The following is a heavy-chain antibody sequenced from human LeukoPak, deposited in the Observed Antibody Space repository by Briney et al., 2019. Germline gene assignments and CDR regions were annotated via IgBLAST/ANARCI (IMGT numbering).Heavy chain of an antibody. Sequence: SETLSLTCTVSGGSIGNYHWNWIRQPPGKGLEWIGYIYYTGGTDYNPSLKSRVTISVDTSKNQISLKLRSVTAADTAVYYCARVSGLTSGYYYSDYWGQGTLVTVSS. V-gene: IGHV4-59*01. D-gene: IGHD3-3*01. CDR2: IYYTGGT. J-gene: IGHJ4*02. CDR3: ARVSGLTSGYYYSDY. CDR1: GGSIGNYH.